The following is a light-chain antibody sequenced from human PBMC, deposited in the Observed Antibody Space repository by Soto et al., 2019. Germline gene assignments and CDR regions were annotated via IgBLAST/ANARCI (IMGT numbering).Light chain of an antibody. J-gene: IGKJ5*01. V-gene: IGKV3-11*01. CDR3: QQRHMWPIT. CDR2: DAS. Sequence: EIVFPQSPGTLSLSPGERGTLSCRASQSIDTYLAWYQQKPGQAPRLLIYDASDRATGIPARFSGSGSGTDFTLTISSLEPEDSAVYYCQQRHMWPITFGQGTRLEI. CDR1: QSIDTY.